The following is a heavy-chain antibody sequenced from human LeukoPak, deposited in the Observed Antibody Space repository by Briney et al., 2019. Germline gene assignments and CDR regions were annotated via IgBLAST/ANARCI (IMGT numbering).Heavy chain of an antibody. D-gene: IGHD5-18*01. V-gene: IGHV3-7*01. CDR3: ARESDTVMVSGTYFDY. J-gene: IGHJ4*02. CDR1: GFTFSSYW. CDR2: IKQGGSEK. Sequence: QSGGSLRLSCAASGFTFSSYWMSWVRQAPGKGLEWVANIKQGGSEKYYVDSMKGRFTISRDNAKNSLYLQMNSLRAEDTAVYYCARESDTVMVSGTYFDYWGQGTLVTVSS.